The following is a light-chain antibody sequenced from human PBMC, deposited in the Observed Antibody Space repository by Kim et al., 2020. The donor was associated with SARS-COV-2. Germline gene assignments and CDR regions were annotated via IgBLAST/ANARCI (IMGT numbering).Light chain of an antibody. V-gene: IGKV1-39*01. CDR1: QTISNY. Sequence: DIQLTQSPSSLSASVGDRVTITCRASQTISNYLNWYQQKAGKAPQILIYSASNLQSGVPSRFSGSGSGTDLTLSISSLQLEDFATYYCQQTSSVPLTFGGGTKVDIK. J-gene: IGKJ4*01. CDR3: QQTSSVPLT. CDR2: SAS.